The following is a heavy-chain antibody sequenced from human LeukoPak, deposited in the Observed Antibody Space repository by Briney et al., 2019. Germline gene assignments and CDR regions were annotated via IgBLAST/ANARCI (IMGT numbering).Heavy chain of an antibody. J-gene: IGHJ4*02. CDR3: ARDSHKSLIAVAGPPDY. V-gene: IGHV3-20*04. Sequence: GGSLRLSCAASGYTFGDYGMSWVRQVPGKGLEWVSGTNRRGDITGYADFVKGRFTISRDNAKNSLYLQMNSLRAEDTAVYYCARDSHKSLIAVAGPPDYWGQGTLVTVSS. D-gene: IGHD6-19*01. CDR1: GYTFGDYG. CDR2: TNRRGDIT.